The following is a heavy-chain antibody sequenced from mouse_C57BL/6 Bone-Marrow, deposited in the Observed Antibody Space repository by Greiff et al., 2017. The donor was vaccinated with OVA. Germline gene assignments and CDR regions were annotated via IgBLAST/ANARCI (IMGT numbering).Heavy chain of an antibody. CDR2: IYPGNSDT. CDR1: GYTFTSYW. J-gene: IGHJ2*01. Sequence: VQLQQSGTVLARPGASVKMSCKTSGYTFTSYWMHWVKQRPGQGLEWIGAIYPGNSDTSYNQKFKGKAKLTAVTSASTAYMELSSLTNEDSAVYYCTRSGATALYYFDYWGQGTTLTVSS. D-gene: IGHD3-1*01. V-gene: IGHV1-5*01. CDR3: TRSGATALYYFDY.